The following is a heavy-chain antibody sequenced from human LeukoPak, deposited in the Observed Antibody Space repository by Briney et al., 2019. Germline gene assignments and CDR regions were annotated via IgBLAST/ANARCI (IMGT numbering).Heavy chain of an antibody. J-gene: IGHJ5*02. CDR1: GVSISSDKYY. V-gene: IGHV4-31*03. CDR2: IYYSGST. D-gene: IGHD2-21*02. Sequence: PSQTLSLTCTVSGVSISSDKYYWSWIRQRPGKGLEWIGYIYYSGSTYYNPSLKSRVTISVDTSKNQFSLKLSSVTAADTAVYYCARGGGGGDYNWFDPWGQGTLVTVSS. CDR3: ARGGGGGDYNWFDP.